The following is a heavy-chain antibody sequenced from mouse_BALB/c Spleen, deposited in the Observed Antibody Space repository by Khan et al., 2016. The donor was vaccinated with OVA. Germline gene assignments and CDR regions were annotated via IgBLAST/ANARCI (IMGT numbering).Heavy chain of an antibody. CDR3: TRDGFGNYGSWDY. CDR2: IYPGNSDT. D-gene: IGHD2-1*01. V-gene: IGHV1-5*01. Sequence: VQLKQSGTVLARPGASVKMSCKGSGYTFTNYWMHWVKQRPGQGLEWIGVIYPGNSDTNYNQKFKGKAKLTAVTSTSTAYMELNSLTNEDSAVCYCTRDGFGNYGSWDYWGQGTTLTVSS. CDR1: GYTFTNYW. J-gene: IGHJ2*01.